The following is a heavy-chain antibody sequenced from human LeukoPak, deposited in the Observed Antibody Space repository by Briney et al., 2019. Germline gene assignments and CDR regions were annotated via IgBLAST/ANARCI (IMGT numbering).Heavy chain of an antibody. V-gene: IGHV4-34*01. Sequence: SETLSLTCAVSGGSFSNYYWSWIRQPPGKGLEWIGEINHSGTTNYNPSLKSRVILSVDTSKNQFSLKLSSVTAADTAVYYCARHDKGFDYWGQGTLVTVSA. CDR2: INHSGTT. CDR1: GGSFSNYY. D-gene: IGHD3-22*01. CDR3: ARHDKGFDY. J-gene: IGHJ4*02.